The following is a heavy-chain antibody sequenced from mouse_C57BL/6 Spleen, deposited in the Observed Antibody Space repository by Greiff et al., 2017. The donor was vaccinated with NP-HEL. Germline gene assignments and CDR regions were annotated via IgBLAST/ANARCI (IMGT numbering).Heavy chain of an antibody. Sequence: QVQLKQSGAELARPGASVKLSCKASGYTFPSYGISWVKQRTGQGLEWLGEIYPRSGNTYYNEKFKGKATLTAAKSSSTAYMVLRSLTSEDSAVYFCARHYDYPYYAMDYWGQGTSVTVSS. CDR2: IYPRSGNT. CDR1: GYTFPSYG. CDR3: ARHYDYPYYAMDY. J-gene: IGHJ4*01. D-gene: IGHD2-4*01. V-gene: IGHV1-81*01.